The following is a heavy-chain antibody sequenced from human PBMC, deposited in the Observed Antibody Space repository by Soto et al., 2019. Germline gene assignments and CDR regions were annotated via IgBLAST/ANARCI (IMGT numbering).Heavy chain of an antibody. CDR1: GYTFTSYA. J-gene: IGHJ6*02. CDR2: INAGNGNT. Sequence: QVQLVQSGAEEKKPGASVKVSCKASGYTFTSYAMHWVRQAPGQRLEWMGWINAGNGNTKYSQKFQGRVTITRDTAASTAYMELSILRSDDTAVEYCARDPSYYGMDVWGQGTTVTVSS. CDR3: ARDPSYYGMDV. V-gene: IGHV1-3*05.